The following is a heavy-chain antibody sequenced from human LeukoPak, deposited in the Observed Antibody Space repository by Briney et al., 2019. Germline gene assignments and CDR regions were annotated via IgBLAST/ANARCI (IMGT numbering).Heavy chain of an antibody. D-gene: IGHD1-26*01. CDR1: GFTFSSYA. V-gene: IGHV3-30*04. J-gene: IGHJ4*02. CDR3: AKDQQWACDY. Sequence: GGSLRLSCAASGFTFSSYAMHWVRQAPGKGLEWVAVISYDGSNKYYADSVKGRFTISRDNSKNTLYLQMNSLRAEDTAVYYCAKDQQWACDYWGQGTLVTVSS. CDR2: ISYDGSNK.